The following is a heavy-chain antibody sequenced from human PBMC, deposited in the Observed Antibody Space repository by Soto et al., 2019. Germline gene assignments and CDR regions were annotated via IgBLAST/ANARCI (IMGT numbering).Heavy chain of an antibody. CDR2: INEDGGVK. J-gene: IGHJ4*02. CDR1: GFSFSKYW. Sequence: EVQLVESGGGLVQPGGSLRLSCAASGFSFSKYWMSWVRQAPGKGLEWVANINEDGGVKQYVDSVKGRFTISRDNAKNSLYLQMNNMRAEDTAVYYCAQSYRWTYDCRGQGTLVTVSS. CDR3: AQSYRWTYDC. D-gene: IGHD1-26*01. V-gene: IGHV3-7*05.